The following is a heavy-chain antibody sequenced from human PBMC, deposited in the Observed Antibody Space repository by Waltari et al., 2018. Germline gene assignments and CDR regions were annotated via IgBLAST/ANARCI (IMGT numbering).Heavy chain of an antibody. CDR2: IKSKTDGETT. CDR1: GFPFSRPW. V-gene: IGHV3-15*01. J-gene: IGHJ3*02. Sequence: VQLVDSGGGLVKPGGFLSLSCAPSGFPFSRPWMSWVRQAPGKGLEWVGRIKSKTDGETTGYAAPVKGRSPISRDDSKNTLLLQMDSLKSEDTAVYYCTTGGVKGPHDAFDIWGQGTIVTVSS. D-gene: IGHD2-8*01. CDR3: TTGGVKGPHDAFDI.